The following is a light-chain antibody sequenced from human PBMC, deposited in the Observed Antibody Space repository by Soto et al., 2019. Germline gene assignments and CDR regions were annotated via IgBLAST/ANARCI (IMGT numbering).Light chain of an antibody. V-gene: IGLV2-14*01. Sequence: QSALTQPASVPGSPGQSITISCTGTSSDVDTYKYVSWYQQHPGKAPKLMIYEVSYRPSGVSDRFSGSKSGNTASLTISGLQAEDEADYYCCSYAGSTTRVQFGGGTKLTVL. CDR3: CSYAGSTTRVQ. CDR2: EVS. J-gene: IGLJ2*01. CDR1: SSDVDTYKY.